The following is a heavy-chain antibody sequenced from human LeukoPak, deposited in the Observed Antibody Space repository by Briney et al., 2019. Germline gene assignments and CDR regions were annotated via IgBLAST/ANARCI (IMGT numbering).Heavy chain of an antibody. CDR3: ARDSGPHSSGWYEDAFDI. Sequence: ASVKVSCNASGYSFTSHYMHWVRQAPGQGLEWMGLINPSGSSTLYAQKFQGRVTMTRDMFTTTDYMELSSLRSEDTAVYYCARDSGPHSSGWYEDAFDIWGQGTMVTVSS. V-gene: IGHV1-46*01. J-gene: IGHJ3*02. CDR2: INPSGSST. CDR1: GYSFTSHY. D-gene: IGHD6-19*01.